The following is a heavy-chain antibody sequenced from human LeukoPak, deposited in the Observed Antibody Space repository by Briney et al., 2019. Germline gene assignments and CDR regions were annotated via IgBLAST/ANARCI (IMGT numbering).Heavy chain of an antibody. J-gene: IGHJ3*01. CDR2: IKQDGGAK. CDR1: GFTFSNYW. CDR3: ARGDYYDSSDYFNDAFDV. V-gene: IGHV3-7*01. D-gene: IGHD3-22*01. Sequence: GGSLRLSCAASGFTFSNYWMSWVRQAPGQGLEWVANIKQDGGAKYHVDSVKGRFTISRDNAKNSLYLQMSSLRAEDTAVYYCARGDYYDSSDYFNDAFDVWGQGTMVTVSS.